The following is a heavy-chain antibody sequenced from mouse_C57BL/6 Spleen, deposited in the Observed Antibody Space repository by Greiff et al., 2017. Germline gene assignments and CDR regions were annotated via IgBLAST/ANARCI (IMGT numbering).Heavy chain of an antibody. CDR2: INPSNGGT. CDR3: AVYGNYGWYFDV. V-gene: IGHV1-53*01. CDR1: GYTFTSYW. J-gene: IGHJ1*03. Sequence: VQLQQPGTELVKPGASVKLSCKASGYTFTSYWMHWVKQRPGQGLEWIGNINPSNGGTNYNEKFKSKATLTVDKSSSTAYMQLSSLTFEDSAVYYCAVYGNYGWYFDVWGTGTTVTVSS. D-gene: IGHD2-1*01.